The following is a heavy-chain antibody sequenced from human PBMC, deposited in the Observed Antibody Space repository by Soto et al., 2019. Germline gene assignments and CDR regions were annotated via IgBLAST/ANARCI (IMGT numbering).Heavy chain of an antibody. CDR2: SRNKGNNYPT. CDR1: GFTFSDHN. V-gene: IGHV3-72*01. CDR3: GRVGKDSSGYGWFDS. J-gene: IGHJ5*01. Sequence: EVQLVESGGGLVQPGGSLRLSCAASGFTFSDHNMDWVRQAPGKGLEWVGRSRNKGNNYPTDYAASVKGRFTISRDDSKNSMYLQMNSLKTEDTAVYYCGRVGKDSSGYGWFDSWGQGTLVTVSS. D-gene: IGHD3-22*01.